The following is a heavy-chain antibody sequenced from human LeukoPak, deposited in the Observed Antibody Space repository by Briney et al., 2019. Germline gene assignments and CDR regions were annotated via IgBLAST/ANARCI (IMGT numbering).Heavy chain of an antibody. CDR3: ARRRLRYHPGFDP. Sequence: EAGGSLRLSCAASGFTFSSYAMSWIRQSPEKGLEWIGEISHNGSTSYSPSFKSRVTISVGASTNQFSLHVKSVTAADTAVYYCARRRLRYHPGFDPWGQGTLVTVSP. CDR1: GFTFSSYA. V-gene: IGHV4-34*01. CDR2: ISHNGST. J-gene: IGHJ5*02. D-gene: IGHD3-9*01.